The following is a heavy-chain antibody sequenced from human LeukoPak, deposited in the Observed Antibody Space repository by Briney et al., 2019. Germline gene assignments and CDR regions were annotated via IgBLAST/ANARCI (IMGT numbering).Heavy chain of an antibody. D-gene: IGHD6-19*01. Sequence: GGSLRLSCAASGFTVSSNYMSWVRQAPGKGLEWVSVIYSGGSTYYADSVKGRFTISRDNSKNTLYLQMNSLRAEDTAVYYCARDDTHSGGPGERAFDIWGQGTMVTVSS. CDR3: ARDDTHSGGPGERAFDI. J-gene: IGHJ3*02. CDR2: IYSGGST. V-gene: IGHV3-66*01. CDR1: GFTVSSNY.